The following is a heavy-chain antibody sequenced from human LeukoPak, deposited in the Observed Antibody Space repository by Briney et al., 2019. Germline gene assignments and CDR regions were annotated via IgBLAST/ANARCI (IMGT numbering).Heavy chain of an antibody. CDR3: AETVTGY. CDR2: ISSNSAYI. J-gene: IGHJ4*02. Sequence: PGGSLRLSCTASGFIFSSYNMNWVRQAPGKGLEWVSSISSNSAYIHYADSVEGRLTISRDNAKNSLYLQMNSLRAEDTAVYYCAETVTGYWGQGTLVTVSS. CDR1: GFIFSSYN. V-gene: IGHV3-21*01. D-gene: IGHD4-17*01.